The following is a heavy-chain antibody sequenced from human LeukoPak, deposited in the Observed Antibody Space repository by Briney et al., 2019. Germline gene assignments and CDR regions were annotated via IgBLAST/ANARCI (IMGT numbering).Heavy chain of an antibody. Sequence: PSETLSLTCTVSGGSISSYYWSWIRQPAGKGLEWIGRIYTSGSTNYNPSLKSRVTMSVDTSKNQFSLKLSSVTAADTAVYYCAISYYDFWSGYLRGAFDIWGQGTMVTVSS. V-gene: IGHV4-4*07. CDR3: AISYYDFWSGYLRGAFDI. CDR1: GGSISSYY. CDR2: IYTSGST. J-gene: IGHJ3*02. D-gene: IGHD3-3*01.